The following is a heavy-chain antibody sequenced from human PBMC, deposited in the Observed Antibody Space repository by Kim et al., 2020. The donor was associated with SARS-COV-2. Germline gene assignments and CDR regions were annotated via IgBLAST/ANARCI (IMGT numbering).Heavy chain of an antibody. CDR3: ARDDIIR. Sequence: GGSLRLSCAASGFTFSSYAMHWVRQAPGKGLEWVAVISYDGSNKYYADSVKGRFTISRDTSKNTLYLQMNSLRAEDTAVYYCARDDIIRWGQGTLVTVSS. CDR2: ISYDGSNK. D-gene: IGHD2-15*01. CDR1: GFTFSSYA. J-gene: IGHJ4*02. V-gene: IGHV3-30*04.